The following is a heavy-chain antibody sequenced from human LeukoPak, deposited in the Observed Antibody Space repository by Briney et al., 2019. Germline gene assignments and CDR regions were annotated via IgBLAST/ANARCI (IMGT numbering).Heavy chain of an antibody. V-gene: IGHV3-74*01. CDR2: INSDGSWT. J-gene: IGHJ4*02. CDR3: VSFYETY. Sequence: PGGSLRLSCAASGNYWFHWVREAPGKGLVWVSHINSDGSWTSYADSVKGRFTISKDNANNTVYLQMNNLRAEDTAVYYCVSFYETYWGRGTLVTVSS. D-gene: IGHD2/OR15-2a*01. CDR1: GNYW.